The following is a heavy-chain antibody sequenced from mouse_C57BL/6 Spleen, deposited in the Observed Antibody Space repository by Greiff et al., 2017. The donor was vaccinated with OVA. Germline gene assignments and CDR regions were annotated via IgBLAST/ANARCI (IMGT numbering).Heavy chain of an antibody. J-gene: IGHJ1*03. CDR1: GYTFTDYN. V-gene: IGHV1-22*01. Sequence: VQLQQSGPELVKPGASVKMSCKASGYTFTDYNMHWVKQSHGKSLEWIGYINPNNGGTSYNQKFKGKATLTVNKSSSTAYMELRSLTSEDSAVYYCARTVLPTVVYFDVWGTGTTVTVSS. CDR3: ARTVLPTVVYFDV. D-gene: IGHD1-1*01. CDR2: INPNNGGT.